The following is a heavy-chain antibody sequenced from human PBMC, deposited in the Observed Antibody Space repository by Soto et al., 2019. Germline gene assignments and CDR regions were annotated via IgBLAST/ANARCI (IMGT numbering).Heavy chain of an antibody. CDR2: INHSGST. Sequence: SETLSLTCAVYGGSFSGYYWSWIRQPPGKGLEWIGEINHSGSTNYNPSLKSRVTISVDTSKNQFSLKLSSVTAADTAVYYCARTLRFLEWLPIMHYGMDVWGQGTTVTVS. D-gene: IGHD3-3*01. CDR3: ARTLRFLEWLPIMHYGMDV. V-gene: IGHV4-34*01. J-gene: IGHJ6*02. CDR1: GGSFSGYY.